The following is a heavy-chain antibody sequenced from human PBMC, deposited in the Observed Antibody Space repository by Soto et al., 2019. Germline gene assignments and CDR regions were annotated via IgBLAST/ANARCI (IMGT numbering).Heavy chain of an antibody. J-gene: IGHJ4*02. CDR1: GFSLSNARMG. CDR3: ARMGGGTRRGVDY. CDR2: IFSNDEK. V-gene: IGHV2-26*01. D-gene: IGHD3-10*01. Sequence: SGPTLVNPTDTLTLTCTVSGFSLSNARMGVSWIRQPPGKALEWLAHIFSNDEKSYSTSPKSRLTISKDTSKSQVVLTMTNMDPVDTATYYCARMGGGTRRGVDYWGQGTLVTVSS.